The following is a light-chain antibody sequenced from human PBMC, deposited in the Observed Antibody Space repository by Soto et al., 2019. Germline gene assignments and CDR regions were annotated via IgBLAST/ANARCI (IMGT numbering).Light chain of an antibody. J-gene: IGLJ2*01. V-gene: IGLV2-14*01. CDR1: NRDVGGYNY. CDR3: SSYSSSSALDVI. CDR2: EVT. Sequence: QSALAQPASVSGSPGQSITISCAGTNRDVGGYNYVSWYQQYPGKAPKLIIYEVTYRPSGVSNRFSGSKSGNTASLTISGLQVEDEADYYCSSYSSSSALDVIFGGGPKLTVL.